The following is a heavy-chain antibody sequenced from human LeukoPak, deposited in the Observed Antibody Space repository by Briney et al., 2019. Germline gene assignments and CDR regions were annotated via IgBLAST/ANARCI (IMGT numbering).Heavy chain of an antibody. D-gene: IGHD1-26*01. V-gene: IGHV4-61*05. Sequence: SETLSLICSVSDDSIRSSSYYWGWIRQTPGKGLEWIGYLYYSGSTNYNPSLKSRVTVSVDTSKNQFSLKLNSMTAADTAVYYCARGSGRYPYHFDYWGQGTLVTVSS. CDR3: ARGSGRYPYHFDY. J-gene: IGHJ4*02. CDR1: DDSIRSSSYY. CDR2: LYYSGST.